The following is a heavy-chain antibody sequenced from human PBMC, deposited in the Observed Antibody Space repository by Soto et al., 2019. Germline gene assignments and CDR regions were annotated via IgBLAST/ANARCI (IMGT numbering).Heavy chain of an antibody. D-gene: IGHD3-3*02. J-gene: IGHJ6*02. CDR1: GDSVSANSAA. CDR2: TYYRSKWNY. CDR3: VRQPRAPLAISVMDV. Sequence: SQTLSLTCALSGDSVSANSAAWNWIRQSPSRGLEWLGRTYYRSKWNYDYAESVKSQMSITPDTSNNQVSLQLNSVTPEDTAVYYCVRQPRAPLAISVMDVWVQGTTVTVSS. V-gene: IGHV6-1*01.